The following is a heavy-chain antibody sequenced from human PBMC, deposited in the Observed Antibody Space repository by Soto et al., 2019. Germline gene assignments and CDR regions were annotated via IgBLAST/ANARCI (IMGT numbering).Heavy chain of an antibody. Sequence: ASVKVSCKVSGYTLTELSMHWVRQAPGKGLEWMGGFDPEDGETIYAQKFQGRVTMTEDTSTDTAYMELSSLRSEDTAVYYCATVLAYYDFSGQNLFDPWGQGTLVTVSS. J-gene: IGHJ5*02. CDR3: ATVLAYYDFSGQNLFDP. CDR1: GYTLTELS. CDR2: FDPEDGET. D-gene: IGHD3-3*01. V-gene: IGHV1-24*01.